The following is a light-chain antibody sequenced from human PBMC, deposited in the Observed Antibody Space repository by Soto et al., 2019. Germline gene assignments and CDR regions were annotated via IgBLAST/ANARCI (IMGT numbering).Light chain of an antibody. Sequence: DIVMTQSPDSLAVSLGERATINCKSSQSVLYSSNNKNYLAWYQQKPGQPPKLLIYWASTRESVVPDRFSGSGSGKDFPLTISSRQAEDVAVYYCQQYYRPWTFGQGTKVEIK. V-gene: IGKV4-1*01. J-gene: IGKJ1*01. CDR3: QQYYRPWT. CDR2: WAS. CDR1: QSVLYSSNNKNY.